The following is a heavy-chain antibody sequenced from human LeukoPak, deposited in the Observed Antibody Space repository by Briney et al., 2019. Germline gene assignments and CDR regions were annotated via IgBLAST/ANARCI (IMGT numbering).Heavy chain of an antibody. Sequence: ASVKVSCKVSGYTLTELSMHWVRQAPGKGLEWMGGFDPEDGETIYAQKFQGRVTMTRDTSTSTVYMELSSLRSEDTAVYYCARLRDSSGYYPDYWGQGTLVTVSS. CDR1: GYTLTELS. D-gene: IGHD3-22*01. J-gene: IGHJ4*02. V-gene: IGHV1-24*01. CDR2: FDPEDGET. CDR3: ARLRDSSGYYPDY.